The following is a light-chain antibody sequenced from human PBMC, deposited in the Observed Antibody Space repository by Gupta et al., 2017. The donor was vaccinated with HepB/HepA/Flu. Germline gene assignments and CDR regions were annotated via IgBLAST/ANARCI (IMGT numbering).Light chain of an antibody. CDR2: NAA. CDR1: RTISNY. Sequence: DIQMTQSPSSLSASVGDRVTITCRAGRTISNYLNWYQAKPGRAPKLLVYNAARLYVGVPSRFSGSGSGTDFTLTISRLHPDDVATYYCQQTCTTPTWTFGQGTTVEI. CDR3: QQTCTTPTWT. J-gene: IGKJ1*01. V-gene: IGKV1-39*01.